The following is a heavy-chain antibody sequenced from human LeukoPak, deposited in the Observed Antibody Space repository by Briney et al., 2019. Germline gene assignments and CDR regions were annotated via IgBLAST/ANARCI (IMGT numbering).Heavy chain of an antibody. V-gene: IGHV4-59*12. D-gene: IGHD6-19*01. Sequence: SETLSLTCTVSGGSISSYYWSWIRQPPGKGLEWIGYIYYSGSTNYNPSLKSRVTISVDTSKNQFSLKLSSVTAADTAVYYCARDGYSSGWYGSEQPFDYWGQGTLVTVSS. J-gene: IGHJ4*02. CDR3: ARDGYSSGWYGSEQPFDY. CDR1: GGSISSYY. CDR2: IYYSGST.